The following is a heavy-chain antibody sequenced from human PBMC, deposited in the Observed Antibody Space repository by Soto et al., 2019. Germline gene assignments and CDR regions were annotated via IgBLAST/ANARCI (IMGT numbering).Heavy chain of an antibody. D-gene: IGHD7-27*01. CDR2: IYYSGST. CDR1: GGSISSYY. Sequence: QLQLQESGPGLVKPSETLSLTCTVSGGSISSYYWGWIRRPPGKGLEWIGSIYYSGSTYYNPSLNRRVTISVDTSKNLFSLQLSSVTAADTAVHSCARRWGYSFDYWGQGTLVTVSS. J-gene: IGHJ4*02. CDR3: ARRWGYSFDY. V-gene: IGHV4-39*01.